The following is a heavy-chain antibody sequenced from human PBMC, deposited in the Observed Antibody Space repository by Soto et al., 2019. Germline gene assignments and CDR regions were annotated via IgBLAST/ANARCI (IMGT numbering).Heavy chain of an antibody. CDR2: INHSGST. CDR1: GGSFSGYY. Sequence: QVQLQQWGAGLLKPSETLSLTCAVYGGSFSGYYWSWIRQPPGKGLEWIGEINHSGSTNYNPSLKSRFTITVDTSKNQLTLKLSSVTAADPPEYYCAGRSAAGPWGQGTLGTVSA. D-gene: IGHD6-25*01. J-gene: IGHJ5*02. CDR3: AGRSAAGP. V-gene: IGHV4-34*01.